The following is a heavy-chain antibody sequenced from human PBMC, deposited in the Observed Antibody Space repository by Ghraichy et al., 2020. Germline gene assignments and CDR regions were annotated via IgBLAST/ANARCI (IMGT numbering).Heavy chain of an antibody. CDR2: INSDGSST. D-gene: IGHD1-26*01. V-gene: IGHV3-74*03. J-gene: IGHJ4*02. Sequence: GGSLRLSCAASGFTFSSYWMHWVRQAPGKGLVWVSRINSDGSSTTYADSVKGRFTISRDNAKNTLYLQMNSLRAEDTAVYFCATVGRKWALDYWGQGTLVTVSS. CDR1: GFTFSSYW. CDR3: ATVGRKWALDY.